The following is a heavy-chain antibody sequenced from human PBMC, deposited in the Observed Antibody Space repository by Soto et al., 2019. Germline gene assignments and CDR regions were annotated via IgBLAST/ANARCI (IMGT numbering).Heavy chain of an antibody. Sequence: SVKVSCKASGGTFSSYTISWVRQAPGQGLEWMGRIIPILGIANYAQKFQGRVTITADKSTSTAYMELSSLRSEDTAVYCCARSTHVDTAMVSVSGFDPWGQGTLVTVSS. V-gene: IGHV1-69*02. D-gene: IGHD5-18*01. J-gene: IGHJ5*02. CDR2: IIPILGIA. CDR1: GGTFSSYT. CDR3: ARSTHVDTAMVSVSGFDP.